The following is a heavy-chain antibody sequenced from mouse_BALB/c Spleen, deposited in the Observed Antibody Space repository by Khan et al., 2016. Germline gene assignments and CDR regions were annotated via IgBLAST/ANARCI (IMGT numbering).Heavy chain of an antibody. CDR3: ANYGNFDY. J-gene: IGHJ2*01. CDR2: IYPGDGDT. CDR1: GYAFSSYW. V-gene: IGHV1-80*01. Sequence: QVQLQQSGAELVRPGSSVKISCKASGYAFSSYWMNWVKQRPGQGLEWIGQIYPGDGDTKYNGKFKGKVTLTADKSSSTAYMQLSSLRSEDSAVYFCANYGNFDYWGQGATLTVSS. D-gene: IGHD2-1*01.